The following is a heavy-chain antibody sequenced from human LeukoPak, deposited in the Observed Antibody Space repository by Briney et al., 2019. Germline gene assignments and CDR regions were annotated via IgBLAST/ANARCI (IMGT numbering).Heavy chain of an antibody. V-gene: IGHV3-72*01. J-gene: IGHJ4*02. CDR2: SRNKANSYTT. Sequence: PGGSLRLSCAASGFTFSDHYMDWVRQAPGKGLEWVGRSRNKANSYTTEYATSVKGRFTISRDDSKNSLYLQLNSLQTEDTAVYYCARSYYYYSYTDYWGQGTLVTVSS. CDR1: GFTFSDHY. D-gene: IGHD3-22*01. CDR3: ARSYYYYSYTDY.